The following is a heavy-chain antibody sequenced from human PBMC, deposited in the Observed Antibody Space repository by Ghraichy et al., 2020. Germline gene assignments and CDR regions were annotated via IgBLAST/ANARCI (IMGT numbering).Heavy chain of an antibody. CDR2: INHSGST. J-gene: IGHJ1*01. V-gene: IGHV4-34*01. D-gene: IGHD6-19*01. Sequence: TLSLTCAVYGGSFSGYYWSWIRQPPGKGLEWIGEINHSGSTNYNPSLKSRVTISVDTSKNQFSLKLSPVTAADTAVYYCARTPPARRIAVAVPSFRGSRKYFPHWGQGTLFTVSS. CDR3: ARTPPARRIAVAVPSFRGSRKYFPH. CDR1: GGSFSGYY.